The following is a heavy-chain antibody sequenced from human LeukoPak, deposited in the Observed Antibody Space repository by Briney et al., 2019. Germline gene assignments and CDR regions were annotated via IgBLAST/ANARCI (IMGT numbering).Heavy chain of an antibody. V-gene: IGHV1-2*02. J-gene: IGHJ4*02. CDR2: INPNSGGT. CDR3: ARDRELDIVVVVAATLFDY. CDR1: GYTFTGYY. D-gene: IGHD2-15*01. Sequence: ASVKVSCKASGYTFTGYYMHWVRQAPGQGLEWMGWINPNSGGTNYAQKFQGRVTMTRDTSISTAYMELSRLRSDDTAVYYCARDRELDIVVVVAATLFDYWGQGTLVTVSS.